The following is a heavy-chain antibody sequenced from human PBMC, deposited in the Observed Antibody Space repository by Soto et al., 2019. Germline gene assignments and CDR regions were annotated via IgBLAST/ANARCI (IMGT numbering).Heavy chain of an antibody. CDR2: IYYSGST. Sequence: SETLSLTCTVSGGSIIGFYWSWIRQPPGKGLEWIGSIYYSGSTTYNPSLKSRVTISVDTSKNQFSLKLTSVTAADTAVYFCARIYCSSIRCSSHFDYWGQGTLVTVSS. CDR3: ARIYCSSIRCSSHFDY. V-gene: IGHV4-59*08. D-gene: IGHD2-2*01. CDR1: GGSIIGFY. J-gene: IGHJ4*02.